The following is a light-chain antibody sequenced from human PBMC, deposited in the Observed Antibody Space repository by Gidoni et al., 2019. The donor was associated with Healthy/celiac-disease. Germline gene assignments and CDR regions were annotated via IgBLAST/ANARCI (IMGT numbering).Light chain of an antibody. CDR1: QGISNY. CDR2: AAS. V-gene: IGKV1-27*01. CDR3: QKYNSALWT. Sequence: DIQMTQSPSSLSASVGDRVTITCRASQGISNYLAWYQQKPGKVPKLLIYAASTLLSGVPSRFSGSGSGTDFTLTISRLQPEDVATYYCQKYNSALWTFGQGTKVEIK. J-gene: IGKJ1*01.